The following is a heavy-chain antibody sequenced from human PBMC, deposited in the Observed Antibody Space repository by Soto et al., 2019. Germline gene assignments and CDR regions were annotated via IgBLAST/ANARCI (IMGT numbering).Heavy chain of an antibody. CDR1: GGSISSGDYY. Sequence: PSETLSLTCTVSGGSISSGDYYWSWIRQPPGKGLEWIGYIYYSGSTYYNPSLKSRVTISVDTSKNQFSLKLSSVTAADTAVYYCARNYYGSGSYPERWGQGTLVTVSS. CDR3: ARNYYGSGSYPER. J-gene: IGHJ4*02. V-gene: IGHV4-30-4*01. CDR2: IYYSGST. D-gene: IGHD3-10*01.